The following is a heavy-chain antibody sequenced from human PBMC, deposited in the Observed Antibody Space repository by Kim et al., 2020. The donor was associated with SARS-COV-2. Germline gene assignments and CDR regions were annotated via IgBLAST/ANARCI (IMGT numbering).Heavy chain of an antibody. D-gene: IGHD1-26*01. V-gene: IGHV3-23*01. CDR3: AKDSTPPGSYFPFDY. J-gene: IGHJ4*02. Sequence: GGSLRLSCAASGFTFSSYAMSWVRQAPGKGLEWVSAISGSGGSTYYADSVKGRFTISRDNSKNTLYLQMNSLRAEDTAVYYCAKDSTPPGSYFPFDYWGQGTLVTVSS. CDR2: ISGSGGST. CDR1: GFTFSSYA.